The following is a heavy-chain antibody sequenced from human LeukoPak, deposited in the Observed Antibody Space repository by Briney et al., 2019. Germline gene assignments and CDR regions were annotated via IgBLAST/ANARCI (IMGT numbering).Heavy chain of an antibody. Sequence: RASETLSLTCTVSGGSISSYYWSWIRQPPGKGLEWIGYIYYSGSTNYNPSLKSRVTISVDTSKNHFSLNLSSVTAADTAVYYCARGQGTVTTHWGQGTLVTVSS. CDR1: GGSISSYY. D-gene: IGHD4-17*01. J-gene: IGHJ4*02. CDR2: IYYSGST. CDR3: ARGQGTVTTH. V-gene: IGHV4-59*12.